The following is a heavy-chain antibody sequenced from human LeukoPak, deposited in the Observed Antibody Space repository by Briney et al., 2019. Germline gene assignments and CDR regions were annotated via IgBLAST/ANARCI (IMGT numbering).Heavy chain of an antibody. V-gene: IGHV1-69*13. J-gene: IGHJ3*02. D-gene: IGHD2-21*01. CDR1: GGTFSSYA. CDR2: IIPIFGTA. CDR3: ARPNCGGDCYPPSIYDAFDI. Sequence: ASVKVSCKASGGTFSSYAISWVRQAPGQGLEWMGGIIPIFGTANYAQKFQGRVTITADESTSTAYMELSSLRSEDAAVYYCARPNCGGDCYPPSIYDAFDIWGQGTMVTVSS.